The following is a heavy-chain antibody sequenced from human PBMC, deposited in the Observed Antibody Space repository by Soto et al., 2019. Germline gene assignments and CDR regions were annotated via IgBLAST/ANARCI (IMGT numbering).Heavy chain of an antibody. D-gene: IGHD3-3*01. Sequence: SXGSLRLSCVTSGFTFSNYGFHWVRQAPGKGLEWVAMISFDGSNIQYADSVKGRFTISRDPSKNTLYLQMTSLRAEDAAVYYCGRDYEAFATYKFYYGMSVCGQGTTVTVSS. V-gene: IGHV3-33*05. J-gene: IGHJ6*02. CDR1: GFTFSNYG. CDR2: ISFDGSNI. CDR3: GRDYEAFATYKFYYGMSV.